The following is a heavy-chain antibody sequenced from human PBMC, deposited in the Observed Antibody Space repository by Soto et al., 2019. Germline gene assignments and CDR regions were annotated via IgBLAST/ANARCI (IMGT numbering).Heavy chain of an antibody. CDR1: GGSFSGYY. Sequence: SETLSLTCAVYGGSFSGYYWSWIRQPPGKGLEWIGDINHSGSTNYNPSLKSRVTISVDTSNNQFSLKLNSVTAADTAVYYCAKWSTDYNAFDAWGQGIKVTVSS. CDR3: AKWSTDYNAFDA. CDR2: INHSGST. V-gene: IGHV4-34*01. J-gene: IGHJ3*01. D-gene: IGHD4-4*01.